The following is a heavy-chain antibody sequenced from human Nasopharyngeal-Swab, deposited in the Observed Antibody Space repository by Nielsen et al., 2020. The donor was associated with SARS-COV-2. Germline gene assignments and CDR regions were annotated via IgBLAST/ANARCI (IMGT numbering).Heavy chain of an antibody. J-gene: IGHJ6*03. CDR2: ISYDGSNK. D-gene: IGHD2-2*01. V-gene: IGHV3-30*04. Sequence: AGSLRLSCAASGFTFSSYPMHWVPQAPGKGLEWVAVISYDGSNKYYADSVKGRFTISRDNSKNTLYLQMNSLRAEDTAVYYCARGLNFPLGYCSSTSCSIYMDVWGKGTTVTVSS. CDR1: GFTFSSYP. CDR3: ARGLNFPLGYCSSTSCSIYMDV.